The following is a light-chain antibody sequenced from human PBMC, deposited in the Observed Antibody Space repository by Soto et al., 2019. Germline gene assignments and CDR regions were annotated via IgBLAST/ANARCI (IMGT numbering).Light chain of an antibody. CDR2: KAS. V-gene: IGKV1-5*03. Sequence: DIEMTQSPSTLSASVGDRVTITCRASQSISSWLAWYQQKLGKAPKLLLYKASNLESGVPSRFSCSGAGTEFTLTISSLQPEDFATYYCQHYNSLPYTFGQGTKLEIK. J-gene: IGKJ2*01. CDR3: QHYNSLPYT. CDR1: QSISSW.